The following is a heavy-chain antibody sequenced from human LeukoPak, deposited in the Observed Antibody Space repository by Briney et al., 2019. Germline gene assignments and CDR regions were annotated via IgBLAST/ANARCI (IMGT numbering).Heavy chain of an antibody. V-gene: IGHV4-39*01. J-gene: IGHJ4*02. CDR1: GGSISSSSYY. CDR3: ARPRSSGWFGGFAY. Sequence: SETLSLTCTVSGGSISSSSYYWGWIRQPPGEGLEWIGSIYYSGSTYYNPSLKSRVTISVDTSKNQFSLKLSSVTAADTAVYYCARPRSSGWFGGFAYWGQGTLVTVSS. D-gene: IGHD6-19*01. CDR2: IYYSGST.